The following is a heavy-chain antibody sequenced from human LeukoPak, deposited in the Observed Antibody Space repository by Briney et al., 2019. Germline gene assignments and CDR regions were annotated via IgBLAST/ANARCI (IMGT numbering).Heavy chain of an antibody. D-gene: IGHD3-16*01. J-gene: IGHJ6*03. Sequence: KPSETLSLTCIVAGGSISSYYWSWIRQPPGKGLEWIGYIYYSGSTNYNPSLKSRVTISVDTSKNQFSLKLTSLTAADTAVYSCGRPGYDYARYYYYMDVWGKGTTVTVSS. CDR3: GRPGYDYARYYYYMDV. CDR1: GGSISSYY. V-gene: IGHV4-59*01. CDR2: IYYSGST.